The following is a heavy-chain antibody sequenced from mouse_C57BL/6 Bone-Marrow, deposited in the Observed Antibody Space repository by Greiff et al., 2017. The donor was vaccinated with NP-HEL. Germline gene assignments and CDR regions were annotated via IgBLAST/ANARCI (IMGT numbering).Heavy chain of an antibody. D-gene: IGHD3-3*01. J-gene: IGHJ4*01. V-gene: IGHV1-26*01. CDR1: GYTFTDYY. CDR3: HRGPMDY. CDR2: INPNNGGT. Sequence: EVQLQQSGPELVKPGASVKISCKASGYTFTDYYMNWVKQSHGKSLEWIGDINPNNGGTSYNQKFKGKATLTVDKSSSTAYMELRSLTSEDSAVYYCHRGPMDYWGQGTSVTVSS.